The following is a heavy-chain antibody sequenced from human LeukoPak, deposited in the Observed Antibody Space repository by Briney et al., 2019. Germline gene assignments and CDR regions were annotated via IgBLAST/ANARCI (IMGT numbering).Heavy chain of an antibody. V-gene: IGHV1-46*01. Sequence: ASVKVSCKASGYTFTSYYMHWVRQAPGQGLEWMGIINPSGGSTSYAQKFQGRVTMTRDMSTSTVYMELSSLRSEDTAVYYCAIPDYYDSSGYESVGPFDIWGQGTMVTVSS. CDR2: INPSGGST. CDR1: GYTFTSYY. J-gene: IGHJ3*02. D-gene: IGHD3-22*01. CDR3: AIPDYYDSSGYESVGPFDI.